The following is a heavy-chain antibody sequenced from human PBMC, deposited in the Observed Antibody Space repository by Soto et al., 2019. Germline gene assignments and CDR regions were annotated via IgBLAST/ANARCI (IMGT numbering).Heavy chain of an antibody. Sequence: QVQXQESGPGRVKPSETLSLTCSVSGGSXTDYSWYXXXQSAAKGLEWIGRISATGKNQVNPSLQSRVTMSLDTSKTQFSLKLTSVTAADTAVYYCAWESGENCSYDANWGQATLVTVSS. CDR1: GGSXTDYS. CDR3: AWESGENCSYDAN. CDR2: ISATGKN. J-gene: IGHJ4*02. D-gene: IGHD5-12*01. V-gene: IGHV4-4*07.